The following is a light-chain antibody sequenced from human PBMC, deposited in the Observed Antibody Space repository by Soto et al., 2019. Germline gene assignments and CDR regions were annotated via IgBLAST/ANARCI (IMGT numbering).Light chain of an antibody. CDR1: QSVSTY. CDR3: QQRTKT. V-gene: IGKV3-11*01. CDR2: EAS. Sequence: EIVLTQSPVTLSLSPGERATLSCRASQSVSTYLAWYQQKPGQAPRLLIYEASNRATGIPARFSGSGFGTDFTLTISSLEPEDFAVYYCQQRTKTFRQGTRLEIK. J-gene: IGKJ5*01.